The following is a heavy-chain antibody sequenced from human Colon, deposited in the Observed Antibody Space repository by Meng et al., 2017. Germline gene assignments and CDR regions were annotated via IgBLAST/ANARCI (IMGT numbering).Heavy chain of an antibody. CDR3: ARDCGLRSY. CDR1: GGSFNDYY. D-gene: IGHD3-16*01. CDR2: INYSGST. Sequence: QVQLQQWGAGLLKPSETLSLTCAVYGGSFNDYYWSWIRQSPGKGLEWIGEINYSGSTNYNPSLKSRVTISVDTSKNQVSLKLTSVTAADTAVYYCARDCGLRSYWGQGTLVTVSS. V-gene: IGHV4-34*01. J-gene: IGHJ4*02.